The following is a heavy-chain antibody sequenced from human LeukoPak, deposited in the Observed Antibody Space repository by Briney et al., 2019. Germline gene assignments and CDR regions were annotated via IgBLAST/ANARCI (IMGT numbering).Heavy chain of an antibody. CDR2: ISYDGSNQ. V-gene: IGHV3-30*04. D-gene: IGHD1-14*01. J-gene: IGHJ4*02. CDR3: AKVKNRGKSFDY. Sequence: GGSLRLSYAGSGFTFSNYAMHWVRQAPGKGLEWVTVISYDGSNQYYADSVKGRFTISRDNSKNTLYLQMNSLRTEDTAVYYCAKVKNRGKSFDYWGQGTLVTVSS. CDR1: GFTFSNYA.